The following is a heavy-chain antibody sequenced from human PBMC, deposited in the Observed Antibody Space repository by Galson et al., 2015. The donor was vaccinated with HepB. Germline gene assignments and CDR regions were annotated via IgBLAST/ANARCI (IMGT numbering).Heavy chain of an antibody. CDR3: AREGGIGCSGGSCYSFYYYGMDV. Sequence: SLRLSCAASGFTFSSYSMNWVRQAPGKGLEWVSYISSSSSTIYYADSVKGRFTISRDNAKNSLYLQMNSLRAEDTAVYYCAREGGIGCSGGSCYSFYYYGMDVWGQGTTVTVSS. CDR1: GFTFSSYS. CDR2: ISSSSSTI. D-gene: IGHD2-15*01. V-gene: IGHV3-48*01. J-gene: IGHJ6*02.